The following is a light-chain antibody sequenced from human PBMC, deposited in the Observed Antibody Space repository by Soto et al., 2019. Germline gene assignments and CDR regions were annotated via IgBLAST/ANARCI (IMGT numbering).Light chain of an antibody. CDR2: GAS. V-gene: IGKV3-20*01. CDR1: HSMSNSN. Sequence: IVLTQSPGTLSLSPGDRATLSCRASHSMSNSNLAWYQHKPGQAPRLLIYGASNRATGIPDRFSGSGSRTDFILTISRLEPEDFAVYYCHQYGSSPPYSFGQGTRLEIK. J-gene: IGKJ2*03. CDR3: HQYGSSPPYS.